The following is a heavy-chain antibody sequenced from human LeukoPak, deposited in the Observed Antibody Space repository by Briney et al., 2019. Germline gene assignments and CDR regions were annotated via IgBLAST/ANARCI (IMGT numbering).Heavy chain of an antibody. V-gene: IGHV1-69*02. Sequence: XVXXXXGQGLEWMGRIXPILGIANYAQKFQGRVTITADKSTSTAYMELSSLRSEDTAVYYCARGVPSYDSSGYYYNFDYWGQGTLVTVSS. CDR2: IXPILGIA. D-gene: IGHD3-22*01. CDR3: ARGVPSYDSSGYYYNFDY. J-gene: IGHJ4*02.